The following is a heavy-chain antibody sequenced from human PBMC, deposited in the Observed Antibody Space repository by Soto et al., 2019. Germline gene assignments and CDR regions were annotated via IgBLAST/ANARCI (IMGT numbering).Heavy chain of an antibody. D-gene: IGHD3-10*01. Sequence: QITLKESGPTLVKPTQTLTLTCTFSGFSLTTGGLGVAWLRQPPGMALEWLADIYWNTERNYSPSLSDRDTITSDTSKNQVVLTVTNVNPVDTGTSYCSHRCVRSGMWFDPWGQGILVTVSS. J-gene: IGHJ5*02. V-gene: IGHV2-5*01. CDR2: IYWNTER. CDR1: GFSLTTGGLG. CDR3: SHRCVRSGMWFDP.